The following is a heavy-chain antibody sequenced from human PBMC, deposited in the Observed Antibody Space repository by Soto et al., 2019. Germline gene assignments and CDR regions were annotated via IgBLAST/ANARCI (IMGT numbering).Heavy chain of an antibody. V-gene: IGHV3-30*18. J-gene: IGHJ1*01. D-gene: IGHD2-15*01. CDR1: GFTFSSYG. CDR2: ISYDGSNK. CDR3: AKDRGTKRRCSGGSCYSLFQH. Sequence: QVQLVESGGGVVQPGRSLRLSWAASGFTFSSYGMHWVRQAPGKGLEWVAVISYDGSNKYYADSVKGRFTISRDNSKNTLYLQMNSLRAEDTAVYYCAKDRGTKRRCSGGSCYSLFQHWGQGTLVTVSS.